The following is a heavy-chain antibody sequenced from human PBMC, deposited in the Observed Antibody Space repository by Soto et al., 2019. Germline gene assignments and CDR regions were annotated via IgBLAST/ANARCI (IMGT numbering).Heavy chain of an antibody. D-gene: IGHD6-13*01. J-gene: IGHJ4*02. V-gene: IGHV3-20*04. Sequence: SLRVSWSASLFTFDDYGMSWVRQTPFKLLEWVSGINWNGGITGYADSVKGRFTISRDNAKNSLYLQMNSLRAEDTALYYCARDLLAAAGNVLYFDYWGQGTLVTVSS. CDR1: LFTFDDYG. CDR2: INWNGGIT. CDR3: ARDLLAAAGNVLYFDY.